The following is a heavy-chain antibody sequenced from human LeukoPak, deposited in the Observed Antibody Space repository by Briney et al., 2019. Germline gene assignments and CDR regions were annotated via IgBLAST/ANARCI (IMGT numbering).Heavy chain of an antibody. J-gene: IGHJ4*02. CDR1: GASISSFY. D-gene: IGHD2-15*01. CDR2: ISNSGRT. V-gene: IGHV4-59*01. Sequence: SETLSLTCRVSGASISSFYWSWIRQSPGKGLEWLGYISNSGRTIYNPSLRSRVAISGDTSKNQLSLNLASVTAADSAVYYCARDLCSGGSCYKKMDVWGQGTLVTVSS. CDR3: ARDLCSGGSCYKKMDV.